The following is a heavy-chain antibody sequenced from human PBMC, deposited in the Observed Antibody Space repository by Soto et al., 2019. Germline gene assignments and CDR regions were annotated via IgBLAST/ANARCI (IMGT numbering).Heavy chain of an antibody. CDR1: GFTFSNYG. CDR2: VSANNGHT. Sequence: QGQLVQSGAEVKKPGASVKLSCKASGFTFSNYGLNWVRQAPGQGLEWMGWVSANNGHTNYAQNLQGRVSMTTDTPTSTANMDLSGVTFDDTAVYYWASDIESVTAKPFFYHYAMDVWGQGTTVTVYS. D-gene: IGHD2-15*01. J-gene: IGHJ6*02. V-gene: IGHV1-18*01. CDR3: ASDIESVTAKPFFYHYAMDV.